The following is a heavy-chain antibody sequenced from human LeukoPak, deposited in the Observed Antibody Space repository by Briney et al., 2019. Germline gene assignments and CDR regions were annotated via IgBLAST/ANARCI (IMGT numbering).Heavy chain of an antibody. J-gene: IGHJ4*02. D-gene: IGHD5-24*01. Sequence: PGGSLRLSCAASGFTVSTNYMTWVRQAPGKGLEWVSVIYSGGSAYYTDSVKGRFTVSRDNSKNTLYLQMNSLRAEDTAVYYCARRVVGRDGYNVGDYFDYWGQGTLVTVSS. CDR2: IYSGGSA. CDR1: GFTVSTNY. V-gene: IGHV3-53*01. CDR3: ARRVVGRDGYNVGDYFDY.